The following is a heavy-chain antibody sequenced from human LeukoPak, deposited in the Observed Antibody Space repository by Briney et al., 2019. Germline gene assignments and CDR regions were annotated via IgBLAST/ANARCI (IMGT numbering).Heavy chain of an antibody. CDR3: ARSSGYVDY. CDR1: GFTFSSYW. V-gene: IGHV3-74*01. D-gene: IGHD6-25*01. CDR2: INTDGSTT. Sequence: PGGSLRLSCAASGFTFSSYWMHWVRQAPGKGLVWVSHINTDGSTTTYADSVKGRFTISRDNAKNTLYLQMNSLRAEDTAVYYCARSSGYVDYWGQGTLVTVSS. J-gene: IGHJ4*02.